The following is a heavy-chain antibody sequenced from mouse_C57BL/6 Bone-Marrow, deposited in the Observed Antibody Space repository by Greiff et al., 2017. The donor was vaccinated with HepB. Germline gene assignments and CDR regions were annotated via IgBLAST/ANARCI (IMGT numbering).Heavy chain of an antibody. D-gene: IGHD1-1*01. CDR3: ARLKVYGSSPAWFAY. CDR1: GYTFTDHT. Sequence: QVQLKESDAELVKPGASVKISCKVSGYTFTDHTIHWMKQRPEQGLEWIGYIYPRDGSTKYNEKFKGKATLTADKSSSTAYMQLNSLTSEDSAVYFCARLKVYGSSPAWFAYWGQGTLVTVSA. V-gene: IGHV1-78*01. J-gene: IGHJ3*01. CDR2: IYPRDGST.